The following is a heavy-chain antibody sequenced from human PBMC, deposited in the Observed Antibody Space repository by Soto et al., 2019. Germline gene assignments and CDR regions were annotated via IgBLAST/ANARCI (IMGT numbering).Heavy chain of an antibody. CDR1: GASISSGGYY. V-gene: IGHV4-31*03. J-gene: IGHJ6*02. CDR3: ARDWRHNWDAGGYYYYAMDV. Sequence: PSETLSLTCTVSGASISSGGYYSWIRQHPGKDLEWIGYIYHSGTTYYNPSLKSRVSISIDTSNNQFSLRLSSVTAADTAVYYCARDWRHNWDAGGYYYYAMDVWGQGTTVTSP. CDR2: IYHSGTT. D-gene: IGHD1-1*01.